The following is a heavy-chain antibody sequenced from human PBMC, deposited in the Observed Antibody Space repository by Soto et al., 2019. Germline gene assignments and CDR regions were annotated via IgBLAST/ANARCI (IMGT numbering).Heavy chain of an antibody. V-gene: IGHV1-18*01. CDR3: ARDSVYEADIVVVPAAP. CDR2: ISAYNGNT. CDR1: GYTFTSYG. D-gene: IGHD2-2*01. J-gene: IGHJ4*02. Sequence: GASVKVSCKASGYTFTSYGISWVRQAPGQGLEWMGWISAYNGNTNYAQKLQGRVTMTTDTSTSTAYMELRSLRSDDTAVYYCARDSVYEADIVVVPAAPWGQGTLVTVSS.